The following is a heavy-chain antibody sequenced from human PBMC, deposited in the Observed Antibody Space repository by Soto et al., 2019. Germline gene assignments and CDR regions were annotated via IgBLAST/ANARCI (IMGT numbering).Heavy chain of an antibody. CDR2: FXAAGAXD. D-gene: IGHD6-6*01. J-gene: IGHJ4*02. Sequence: GSLRLSCEVSGINFDNYGMSWVRQFPGNGLERVDGFXAAGAXDRYEESVKGRXTISRENSXKALYLQMNSLRAEDTAVYYCVKKAVAARHPIDWGQGTLVTVSS. CDR1: GINFDNYG. V-gene: IGHV3-20*04. CDR3: VKKAVAARHPID.